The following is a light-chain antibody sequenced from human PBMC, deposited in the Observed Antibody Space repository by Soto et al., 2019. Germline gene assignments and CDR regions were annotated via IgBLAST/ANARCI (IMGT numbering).Light chain of an antibody. J-gene: IGKJ2*01. CDR2: GAS. V-gene: IGKV3-20*01. Sequence: EIVLTQSPGTLSLSPGERATLSCRASQNITSSYFAWYQQKPGQAPRLLIYGASTRATGIPARCSGSGSGTDFTPTISRLEPKDFAVYDCQQYGGSPPATFGQGTKLEI. CDR1: QNITSSY. CDR3: QQYGGSPPAT.